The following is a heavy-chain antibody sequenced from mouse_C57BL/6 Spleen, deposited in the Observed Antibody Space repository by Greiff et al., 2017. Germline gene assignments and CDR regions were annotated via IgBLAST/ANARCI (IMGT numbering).Heavy chain of an antibody. CDR2: INPNNGGT. CDR1: GYTFTDYY. CDR3: ASPYYDYDAAMDY. J-gene: IGHJ4*01. D-gene: IGHD2-4*01. Sequence: EVQLQQSGPELVKPGASVKISCKASGYTFTDYYMNWVKQSHGKSLEWIGDINPNNGGTSYNQKFKGKATLTVDKSSSTAYLELRSLTSEGSAVYYCASPYYDYDAAMDYWGQGTSVTVSS. V-gene: IGHV1-26*01.